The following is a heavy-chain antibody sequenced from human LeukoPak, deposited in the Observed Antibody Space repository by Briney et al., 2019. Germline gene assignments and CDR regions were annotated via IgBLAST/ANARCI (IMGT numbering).Heavy chain of an antibody. CDR2: ISSSGSTI. CDR3: ARVRYYGSGSYWEDY. J-gene: IGHJ4*02. Sequence: GGSLRLSCAASGFTFSDYYMSWIRQAPGKGLEWVSYISSSGSTIYYADSVKGRFTISRDNAKNSLYLQMNSLRAEDTAVYYCARVRYYGSGSYWEDYWGQGTLVTVSS. V-gene: IGHV3-11*04. CDR1: GFTFSDYY. D-gene: IGHD3-10*01.